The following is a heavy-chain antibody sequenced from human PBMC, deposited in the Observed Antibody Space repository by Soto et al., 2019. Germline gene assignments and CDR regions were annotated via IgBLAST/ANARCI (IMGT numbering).Heavy chain of an antibody. CDR2: ISYDGSNK. V-gene: IGHV3-30*18. J-gene: IGHJ4*02. D-gene: IGHD5-18*01. CDR1: GFTFSSYG. CDR3: AKDNDDTAMFRPGPYNDY. Sequence: PGGSLRLSCAASGFTFSSYGMHWVRQAPGKGLEWVAVISYDGSNKYYADSVKGRFTISRDNSKNTLYLQMNSLRAEDTAVYYCAKDNDDTAMFRPGPYNDYWGQGTLVTVSS.